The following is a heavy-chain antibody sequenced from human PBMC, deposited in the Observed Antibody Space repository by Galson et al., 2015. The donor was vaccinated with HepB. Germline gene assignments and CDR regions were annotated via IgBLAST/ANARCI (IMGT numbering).Heavy chain of an antibody. V-gene: IGHV3-9*01. CDR3: AKDRAVTNYYYGMDV. CDR1: GFTFSSYS. CDR2: ISWNSGSI. D-gene: IGHD4-17*01. J-gene: IGHJ6*02. Sequence: SLRLSCAASGFTFSSYSMNWVRHAPGKGLEWASGISWNSGSIGYADSVKGRFTISRDNAKNSLYLQMNSLRAEDTALYYCAKDRAVTNYYYGMDVWGQGTTVTVSS.